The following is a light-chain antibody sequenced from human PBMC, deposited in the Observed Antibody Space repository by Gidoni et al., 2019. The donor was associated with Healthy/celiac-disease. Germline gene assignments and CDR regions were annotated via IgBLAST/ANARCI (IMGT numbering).Light chain of an antibody. CDR2: GAS. V-gene: IGKV3-15*01. J-gene: IGKJ2*01. CDR1: QSVSSN. Sequence: EIVMTQSPATLSVSPGERATLSCRASQSVSSNLAWYQQKPGQAPRLLIYGASTRATGIPARFSGSESGTEFTLTISSLQSEDFAVYYCQPYNNWPYTFGQGTKLEIK. CDR3: QPYNNWPYT.